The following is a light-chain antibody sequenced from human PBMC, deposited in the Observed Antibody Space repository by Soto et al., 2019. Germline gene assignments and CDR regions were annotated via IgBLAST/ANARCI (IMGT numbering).Light chain of an antibody. Sequence: EVVLTQSPVTLSLSPGERATLSCRAAQSVGTRLAWYQHKTGQAPRLLIYGASTRATGIPARFRGSRSGTDFTLTISSLQPEDFAVYYCQQYDNWPPITFGQGTRLEIK. V-gene: IGKV3-15*01. CDR2: GAS. J-gene: IGKJ5*01. CDR1: QSVGTR. CDR3: QQYDNWPPIT.